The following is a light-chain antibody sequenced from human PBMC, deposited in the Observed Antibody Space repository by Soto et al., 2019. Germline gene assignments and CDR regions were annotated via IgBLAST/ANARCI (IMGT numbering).Light chain of an antibody. Sequence: EIVLKQSPATLSLSPGERATLSCRASQSVSSYLAWYQQKPGQAPRLLIYDASNRATGIPARFSGNGSGTDFTLTISSLEPEDVAVYYCQQRSNWPPYTFGQGPKLEIK. CDR2: DAS. CDR3: QQRSNWPPYT. V-gene: IGKV3-11*01. J-gene: IGKJ2*01. CDR1: QSVSSY.